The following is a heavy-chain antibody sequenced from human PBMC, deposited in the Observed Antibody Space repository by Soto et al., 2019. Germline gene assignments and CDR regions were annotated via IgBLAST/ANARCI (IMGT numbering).Heavy chain of an antibody. J-gene: IGHJ5*02. CDR3: ARGVGSGTYYNQYNWFDL. D-gene: IGHD3-10*01. CDR1: GYTFTNYG. Sequence: QVQLVQSGAEVKKPGASVKVSCKASGYTFTNYGISWVRQAPGQGLEWMGWINTYNGNTNHAQKLQGRVTMTTDTSTSTAYMELRSLRSDDTAVYYCARGVGSGTYYNQYNWFDLWAQGTLVTVSS. CDR2: INTYNGNT. V-gene: IGHV1-18*01.